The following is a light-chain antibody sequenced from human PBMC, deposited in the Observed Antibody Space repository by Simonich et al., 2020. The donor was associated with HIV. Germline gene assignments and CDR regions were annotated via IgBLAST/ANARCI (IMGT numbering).Light chain of an antibody. CDR2: DAS. J-gene: IGKJ3*01. CDR3: QQFNSYPVT. Sequence: AIPLTQSPSSLSASVRNRVTIHCRASQGITSALAWYQQKPGKAPKLLLYDASSLESGVPSRFSGSGSGTDFTLTISSLQPEDFATYYCQQFNSYPVTFGPGTKVDIK. CDR1: QGITSA. V-gene: IGKV1-13*02.